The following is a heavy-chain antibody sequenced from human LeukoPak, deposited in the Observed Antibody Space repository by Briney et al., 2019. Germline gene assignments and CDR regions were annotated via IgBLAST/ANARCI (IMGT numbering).Heavy chain of an antibody. D-gene: IGHD3-22*01. CDR1: GGSFSGYY. J-gene: IGHJ6*02. Sequence: SETLSLTCAVYGGSFSGYYWSWIRQPPGKGLEWIGEINHSGSTNYNPSLKSRVTISVDTSKNQFSLKLSSVTAADTAVYYCARTDSSGPGDYYYYGMDVWGQGTTVTVSS. V-gene: IGHV4-34*01. CDR2: INHSGST. CDR3: ARTDSSGPGDYYYYGMDV.